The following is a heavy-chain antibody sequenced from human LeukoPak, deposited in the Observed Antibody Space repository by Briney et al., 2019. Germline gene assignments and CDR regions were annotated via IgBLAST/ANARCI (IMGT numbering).Heavy chain of an antibody. Sequence: RGSLRLSCAPSGFTLRSYDTSWVRHGPGEGLGWVAATSGSGVNSYYADAVRGRFTISRENSQNTLYLQMDSLRAEDTALDYCAKEYSGYDFDYWGQGTLVTVSS. J-gene: IGHJ4*02. V-gene: IGHV3-23*01. CDR3: AKEYSGYDFDY. D-gene: IGHD5-12*01. CDR2: TSGSGVNS. CDR1: GFTLRSYD.